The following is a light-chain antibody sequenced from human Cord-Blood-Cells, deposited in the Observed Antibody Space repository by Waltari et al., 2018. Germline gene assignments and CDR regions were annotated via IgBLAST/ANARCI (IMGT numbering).Light chain of an antibody. V-gene: IGLV1-47*01. CDR3: AAWDDSLSGLV. J-gene: IGLJ2*01. CDR1: SSNIGSNY. CDR2: RNN. Sequence: QSVLTQPPSASGTPGQRVTISCSGSSSNIGSNYVYWYQQLPGPAPKLLIYRNNQRPSGVPDRFSGSKSGTSASLAISGRRSEDEADYYCAAWDDSLSGLVFGGGTKLTVL.